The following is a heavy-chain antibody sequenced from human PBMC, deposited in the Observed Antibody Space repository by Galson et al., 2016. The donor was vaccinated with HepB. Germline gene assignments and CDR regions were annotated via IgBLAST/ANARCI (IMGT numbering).Heavy chain of an antibody. CDR2: ISTYTGNT. CDR1: GYNFASYG. V-gene: IGHV1-18*01. CDR3: ARDVIPGIAAAGFDP. D-gene: IGHD6-13*01. J-gene: IGHJ3*01. Sequence: SVKVSCKASGYNFASYGINWVRQAPGQGLEWMGWISTYTGNTNYAERLQDRVTMTTDTSTSTAYMELRSLRSDDTAVYYCARDVIPGIAAAGFDPWGQGTMVTVSS.